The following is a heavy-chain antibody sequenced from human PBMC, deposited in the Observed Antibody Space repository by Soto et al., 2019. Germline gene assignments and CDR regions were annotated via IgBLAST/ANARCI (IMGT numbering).Heavy chain of an antibody. V-gene: IGHV3-23*01. D-gene: IGHD2-15*01. J-gene: IGHJ2*01. Sequence: DVQLLESGGGLVRPGGSLRLSCAASQFTFSTFAMAWVRQAPGKGLEWVSTISETGDYTYYADSVKGRFTISRDNSMNNLYLQMSSLGDADTATYYCAKDGLPFCSVGTCLWFFELWGRGTLVTVSS. CDR1: QFTFSTFA. CDR2: ISETGDYT. CDR3: AKDGLPFCSVGTCLWFFEL.